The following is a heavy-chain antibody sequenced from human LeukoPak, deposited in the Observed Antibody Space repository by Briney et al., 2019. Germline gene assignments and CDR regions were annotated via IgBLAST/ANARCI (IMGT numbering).Heavy chain of an antibody. Sequence: GGSLRLSCAASGFTFSSYAMHWVRQAPGKGLKWVAVISYDGSNKYYADSVKGRFTISRDNSKNTLYLQMNSLGAEDTAVYYCARGNCSSASCYRFDPWGQGTLVTVSS. CDR2: ISYDGSNK. CDR3: ARGNCSSASCYRFDP. CDR1: GFTFSSYA. D-gene: IGHD2-2*01. J-gene: IGHJ5*02. V-gene: IGHV3-30*04.